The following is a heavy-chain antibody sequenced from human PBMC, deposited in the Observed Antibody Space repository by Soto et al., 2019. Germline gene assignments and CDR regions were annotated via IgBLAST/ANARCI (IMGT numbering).Heavy chain of an antibody. D-gene: IGHD3-10*01. V-gene: IGHV4-39*02. CDR2: IYYSGDT. CDR3: ARDRITMVRGSILRGSNWFDP. CDR1: GGSISSDSYY. J-gene: IGHJ5*02. Sequence: PSETLSLTCTVSGGSISSDSYYWGWIRQPPGKGLEWIGTIYYSGDTYYNPSLESRVTISVDTSKNQFSLKLSTVNAADTAVYYCARDRITMVRGSILRGSNWFDPWGQGTLVTSPQ.